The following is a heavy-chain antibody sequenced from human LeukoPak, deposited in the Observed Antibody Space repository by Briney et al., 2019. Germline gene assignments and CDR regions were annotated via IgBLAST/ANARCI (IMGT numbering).Heavy chain of an antibody. CDR3: ARRRAEGGSNGHYNWFDP. CDR1: GDSMNNYY. V-gene: IGHV4-59*08. J-gene: IGHJ5*02. Sequence: EPSETLSLTCTVSGDSMNNYYWSWIRQPPGKGLEWIGYIYYSGSTNYNPSLKSRVTISVDTSKNQFSLKLSSVTAADTAVYYCARRRAEGGSNGHYNWFDPWGQGILVTVSS. D-gene: IGHD6-13*01. CDR2: IYYSGST.